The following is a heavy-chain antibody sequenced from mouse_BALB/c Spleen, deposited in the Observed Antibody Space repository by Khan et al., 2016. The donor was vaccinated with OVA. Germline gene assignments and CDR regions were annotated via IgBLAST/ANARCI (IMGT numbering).Heavy chain of an antibody. CDR3: TRGNYYGYYVDY. CDR1: GYSITSGYA. J-gene: IGHJ2*01. V-gene: IGHV3-2*02. CDR2: ISYSCVT. Sequence: EVQLLESGPGLVKPSQSLSLTCTVTGYSITSGYAWNWIRQFPGNKLEWMGYISYSCVTSYTPSLKSRISITRDTSKNQFFLQLNSVTTEDTATYYCTRGNYYGYYVDYWGQGTTLTVSS. D-gene: IGHD1-1*01.